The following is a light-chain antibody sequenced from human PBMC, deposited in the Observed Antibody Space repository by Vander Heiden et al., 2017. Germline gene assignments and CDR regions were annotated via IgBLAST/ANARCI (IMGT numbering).Light chain of an antibody. CDR2: AAS. CDR3: QRDNSARVT. Sequence: DMQMTQSPSSLSASVGDRVTITCRASQGISNDLAWYQQKPGKVPKLLIYAASTLQSGVPSRFSGSGSGTDFTLTISILQPEDIATYYCQRDNSARVTFGGGTKVEIK. V-gene: IGKV1-27*01. CDR1: QGISND. J-gene: IGKJ4*01.